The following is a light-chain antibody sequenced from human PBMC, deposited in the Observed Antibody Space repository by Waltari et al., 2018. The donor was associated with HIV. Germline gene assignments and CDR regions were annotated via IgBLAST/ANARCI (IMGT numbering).Light chain of an antibody. CDR1: QSVSSN. V-gene: IGKV3-15*01. Sequence: DIVLPLTPATLSVLPGKSATLCCRASQSVSSNFAWYQQKPGQAPRLLIYGASTRATGIPARFSGSGSGTELTLTISSLQSEDFAVYYCQQYNNWPPLFTFGPGTKVDIK. J-gene: IGKJ3*01. CDR3: QQYNNWPPLFT. CDR2: GAS.